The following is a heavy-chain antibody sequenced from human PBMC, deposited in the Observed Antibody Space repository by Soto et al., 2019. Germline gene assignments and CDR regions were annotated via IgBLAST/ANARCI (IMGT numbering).Heavy chain of an antibody. Sequence: QVQLQQWGAGLLKPSETLSLTCAVYGGSFSGYYWSWIRQPPGKGLEWIGEINHSGSTNYNPSLKSRVTISVDTSQNQFSLKLSSVTAAGTAVYYCARSSHYGLDYWGQGTLVTVSS. CDR1: GGSFSGYY. D-gene: IGHD4-17*01. V-gene: IGHV4-34*01. CDR2: INHSGST. J-gene: IGHJ4*02. CDR3: ARSSHYGLDY.